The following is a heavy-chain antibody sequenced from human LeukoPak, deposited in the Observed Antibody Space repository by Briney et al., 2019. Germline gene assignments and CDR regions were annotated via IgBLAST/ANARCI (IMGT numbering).Heavy chain of an antibody. CDR3: ARLKVRDQQLDHFDS. J-gene: IGHJ4*02. V-gene: IGHV5-51*01. Sequence: GEPLEISCQGSRSRFTSYWIGWSRQMHGKGLEWMRIIYPGDSETRYSPSFQGQVTISADKSITTAFLQWSSLRASDTAIYYCARLKVRDQQLDHFDSWGQGTLVTVSS. D-gene: IGHD6-13*01. CDR1: RSRFTSYW. CDR2: IYPGDSET.